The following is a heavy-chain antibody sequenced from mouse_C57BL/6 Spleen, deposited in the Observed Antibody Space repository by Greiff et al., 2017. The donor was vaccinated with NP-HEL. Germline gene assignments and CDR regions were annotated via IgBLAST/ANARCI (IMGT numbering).Heavy chain of an antibody. CDR3: ARLRITTGVADY. J-gene: IGHJ2*01. V-gene: IGHV1-55*01. CDR2: IYPGSGST. D-gene: IGHD1-1*01. Sequence: VQLQQPGAELVKPGASVKMSCKASGYTFTSYWITWVKQRPGQGLEWIGDIYPGSGSTNYNEKFKSKATLTVDTSSSTAYMQLSSRTSEDSAVYYCARLRITTGVADYLGQGTTLTVSS. CDR1: GYTFTSYW.